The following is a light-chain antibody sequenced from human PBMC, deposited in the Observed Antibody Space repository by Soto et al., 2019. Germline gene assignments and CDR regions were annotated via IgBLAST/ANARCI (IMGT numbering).Light chain of an antibody. V-gene: IGLV2-8*01. CDR2: EVT. CDR1: SSDVGAYKY. Sequence: QSALTQPPSASGSRGQSVTISCTVTSSDVGAYKYVSWYQQYPGKAPKLMIYEVTKRPSGVPDRFSGSKSGNTASLTVSGLQDEDEADYYCTSYVGNDIWVFGGGTKVTVL. J-gene: IGLJ3*02. CDR3: TSYVGNDIWV.